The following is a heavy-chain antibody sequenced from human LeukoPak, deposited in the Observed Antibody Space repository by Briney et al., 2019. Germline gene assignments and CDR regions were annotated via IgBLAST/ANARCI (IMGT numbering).Heavy chain of an antibody. V-gene: IGHV3-23*01. Sequence: PGGSLRLSCAASGFTFSSYAINWVRQAPGKGLEWVSIISGSGGSTYYADSVKGRFTISRDNSKNTLYLQMNSLRAEDTAVYYCAKGTKLAVAANNYSDYWGQGTLLTVSS. J-gene: IGHJ4*02. D-gene: IGHD2-15*01. CDR1: GFTFSSYA. CDR3: AKGTKLAVAANNYSDY. CDR2: ISGSGGST.